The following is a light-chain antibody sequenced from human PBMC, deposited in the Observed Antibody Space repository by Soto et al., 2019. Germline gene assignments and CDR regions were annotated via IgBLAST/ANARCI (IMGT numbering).Light chain of an antibody. CDR3: MQALQTQWT. V-gene: IGKV2-28*01. J-gene: IGKJ1*01. Sequence: EIVMTQSPLSLSVTPGEPASISCRSSQSLLDPHGRSYVDWYLQKPGQSPQLLIYVGSNRASGVPERITASASGTDFTLKISRVEADDVGVYSCMQALQTQWTFCRGTQVEIK. CDR1: QSLLDPHGRSY. CDR2: VGS.